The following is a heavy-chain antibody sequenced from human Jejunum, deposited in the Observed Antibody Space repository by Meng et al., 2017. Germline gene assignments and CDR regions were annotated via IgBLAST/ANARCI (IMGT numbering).Heavy chain of an antibody. V-gene: IGHV4-31*01. CDR2: IYYSGST. Sequence: HRTDAGPGLVKPSQTLSLTCTVSRASMSSGNYYWTWIRQHPGKGLEWIGYIYYSGSTYYNPSLQSLVTISIDMSENQFSLKLTSVTAADTAVYYCARVNWTSSYWYFDLWGRGTLVTVSS. J-gene: IGHJ2*01. D-gene: IGHD1-1*01. CDR3: ARVNWTSSYWYFDL. CDR1: RASMSSGNYY.